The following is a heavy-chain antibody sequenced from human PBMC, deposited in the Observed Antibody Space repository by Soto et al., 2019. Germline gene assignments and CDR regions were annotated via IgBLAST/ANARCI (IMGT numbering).Heavy chain of an antibody. CDR1: GFTFSSYA. J-gene: IGHJ4*02. CDR2: ISGSGGRT. Sequence: EVQLLESGGGLVQPGGSLRLSCAASGFTFSSYAMSWVRQAPGKGLEWVSAISGSGGRTYYADSVKGRFTISRDNSKNTLYLQMTSLRAEDTAVYYCAKKKAYSNHPIDYWGQGTLVTVSS. CDR3: AKKKAYSNHPIDY. D-gene: IGHD4-4*01. V-gene: IGHV3-23*01.